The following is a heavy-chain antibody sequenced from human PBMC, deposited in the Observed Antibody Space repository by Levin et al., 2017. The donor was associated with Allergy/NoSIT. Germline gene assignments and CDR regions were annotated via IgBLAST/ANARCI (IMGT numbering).Heavy chain of an antibody. J-gene: IGHJ4*02. V-gene: IGHV1-3*01. D-gene: IGHD3-9*01. CDR2: INAGNGNT. CDR1: GYTFTSYA. Sequence: PGGSLRLSCKASGYTFTSYAMHWVRQAPGQRLEWMGWINAGNGNTKYSQKFQGRVTITRDTSASTAYMELSSLRSEDTAVYYCARGKYDILTGLDYWGQGTLVTVSS. CDR3: ARGKYDILTGLDY.